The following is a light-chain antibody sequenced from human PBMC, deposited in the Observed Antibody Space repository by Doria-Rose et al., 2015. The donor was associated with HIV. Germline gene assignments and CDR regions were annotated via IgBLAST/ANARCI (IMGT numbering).Light chain of an antibody. Sequence: ALTQSPLSLPVTPGQPASISCRSSQSLLHTIGYNYLDWYLQKPGQSPQLLIYLGSNRASGVPDRFSGSGSGTDFTLKISRVEAEDIGVYYCMQALQTPYTFGQGTKLEIK. CDR3: MQALQTPYT. CDR2: LGS. V-gene: IGKV2-28*01. CDR1: QSLLHTIGYNY. J-gene: IGKJ2*01.